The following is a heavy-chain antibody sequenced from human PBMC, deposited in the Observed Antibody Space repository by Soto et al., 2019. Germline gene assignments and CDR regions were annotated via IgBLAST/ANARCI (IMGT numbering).Heavy chain of an antibody. CDR1: GGTFSSYT. D-gene: IGHD6-13*01. J-gene: IGHJ4*02. V-gene: IGHV1-69*02. CDR2: IIPILGIA. Sequence: QVQLVQSGAEVKKPGSSVKVSCKASGGTFSSYTISWVRQAPGQGLEWMGRIIPILGIANYAQKFQGRVTITADKSTSTAYMELSSLRSEDTAVYYCARGFGTDLGTARIEAADPSLGWGQGTLVTVSS. CDR3: ARGFGTDLGTARIEAADPSLG.